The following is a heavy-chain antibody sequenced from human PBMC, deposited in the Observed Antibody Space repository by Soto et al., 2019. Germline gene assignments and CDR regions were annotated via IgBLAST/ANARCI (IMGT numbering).Heavy chain of an antibody. J-gene: IGHJ6*02. CDR1: GGSISSGGYY. Sequence: QVQLQESGPGLVKPSQTLSLTCTVSGGSISSGGYYWSWIRQHPGKGLEWIGYIYYSGSTYYNPSLKSRVTISVDTSKNQFSLKLSSVTAADTAVYYCARVRPAGNPSNYYYYGMDFWGQGTTVTVSS. V-gene: IGHV4-31*03. CDR2: IYYSGST. D-gene: IGHD6-19*01. CDR3: ARVRPAGNPSNYYYYGMDF.